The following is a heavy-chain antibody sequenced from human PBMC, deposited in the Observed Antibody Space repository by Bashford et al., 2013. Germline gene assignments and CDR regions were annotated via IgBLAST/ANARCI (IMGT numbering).Heavy chain of an antibody. D-gene: IGHD4-23*01. CDR3: ARDIGYGGNGGLDY. J-gene: IGHJ4*02. CDR2: IWYDGSNK. Sequence: VRQAPGKGLEWVAVIWYDGSNKYYADSVKGRFTISRDNSKNTLYLQMNSLRAEDTAVYYCARDIGYGGNGGLDYWGQGTLVTVSS. V-gene: IGHV3-33*01.